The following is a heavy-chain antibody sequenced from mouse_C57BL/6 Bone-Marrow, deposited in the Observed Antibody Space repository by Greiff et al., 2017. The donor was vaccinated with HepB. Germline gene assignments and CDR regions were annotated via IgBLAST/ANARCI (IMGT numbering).Heavy chain of an antibody. Sequence: EVQLQQSGTVLARPGASVKMSCKTSGYTFTSYWMHWVKQRPGQGLEWIGAIYPGNSDTSYNQKFKGKAKLTAVTSASTAYMELSSLTNEDSAVYYCTRSIGDGGYFDYWGQGTTLTVSS. J-gene: IGHJ2*01. CDR2: IYPGNSDT. CDR1: GYTFTSYW. CDR3: TRSIGDGGYFDY. V-gene: IGHV1-5*01. D-gene: IGHD1-1*02.